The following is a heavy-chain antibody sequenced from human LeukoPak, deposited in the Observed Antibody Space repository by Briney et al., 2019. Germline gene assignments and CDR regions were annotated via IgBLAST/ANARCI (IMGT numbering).Heavy chain of an antibody. J-gene: IGHJ3*02. CDR2: ISHNGTT. CDR1: GGSFSAFF. V-gene: IGHV4-34*01. CDR3: ARGPLWFGEDAFDI. D-gene: IGHD3-10*01. Sequence: SETLSLTCAVYGGSFSAFFWSWIRQSPGKGLEWIGEISHNGTTNYSPSLKSRITISVDSSKNQSSLHVKSVTAEDTAVYYCARGPLWFGEDAFDIWGQGTMVTVSS.